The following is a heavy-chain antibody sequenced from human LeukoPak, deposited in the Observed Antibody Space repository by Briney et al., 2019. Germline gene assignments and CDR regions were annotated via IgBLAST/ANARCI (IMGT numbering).Heavy chain of an antibody. J-gene: IGHJ3*02. CDR1: GFTFSTYF. D-gene: IGHD2-21*01. Sequence: GRSLRLSCAASGFTFSTYFMHWVRQAPGKGLEWVADIASDGSHTFHVESVKGRFTISRDNSKNTLYLQMNSLRAEDTAVYFCARERQDTILHSGAFDIWGQGTMVTVSS. V-gene: IGHV3-30-3*01. CDR2: IASDGSHT. CDR3: ARERQDTILHSGAFDI.